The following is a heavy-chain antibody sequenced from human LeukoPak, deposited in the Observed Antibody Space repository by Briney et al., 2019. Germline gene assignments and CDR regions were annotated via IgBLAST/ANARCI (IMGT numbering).Heavy chain of an antibody. Sequence: PGGSLRLSCSASGFTFSSYWMHWVRQVPGKGLECLANIKEDGSETYYADSVKGRFTISRDNPKNLLFLQINSLRVEDTAVYYCARETPRRGETRDGYRWGQGTVVTVSS. CDR2: IKEDGSET. D-gene: IGHD5-24*01. CDR1: GFTFSSYW. J-gene: IGHJ4*02. V-gene: IGHV3-7*01. CDR3: ARETPRRGETRDGYR.